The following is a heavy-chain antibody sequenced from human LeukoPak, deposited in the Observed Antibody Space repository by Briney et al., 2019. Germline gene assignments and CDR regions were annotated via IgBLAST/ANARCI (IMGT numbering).Heavy chain of an antibody. Sequence: PSETLSLTCAVYGGSFSGYYWSWIRQPPGKGLEWIGEINHSGSTNYNPSLKSRVTISVDTSKNQFSLKLSSVTAADTAVHYCARGRLDYGDTHRRRDYFDYWGQGTLVTVSS. CDR2: INHSGST. CDR1: GGSFSGYY. CDR3: ARGRLDYGDTHRRRDYFDY. D-gene: IGHD4-17*01. V-gene: IGHV4-34*01. J-gene: IGHJ4*02.